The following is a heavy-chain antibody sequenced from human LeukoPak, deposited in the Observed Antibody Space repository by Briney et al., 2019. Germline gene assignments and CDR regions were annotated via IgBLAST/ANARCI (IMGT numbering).Heavy chain of an antibody. Sequence: GGSLSLSCAASRFTFRRYWMHWVRQAPGKGPVWVSRINTDGSDTIYADSVKGRFTISRDNAKNTLFLQMNSLRAEDTAVYYCARDESVTGPTTFDYWGQGTLVTVSS. D-gene: IGHD6-19*01. CDR3: ARDESVTGPTTFDY. J-gene: IGHJ4*02. CDR1: RFTFRRYW. V-gene: IGHV3-74*01. CDR2: INTDGSDT.